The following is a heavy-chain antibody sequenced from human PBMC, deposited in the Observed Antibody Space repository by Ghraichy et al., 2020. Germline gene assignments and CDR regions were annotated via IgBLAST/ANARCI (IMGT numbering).Heavy chain of an antibody. D-gene: IGHD5-24*01. CDR2: ISYDGSNK. Sequence: LSLTCAASGFTFSSYAMHWVRQAPGKGLEWVAVISYDGSNKYYADSVKGRFTISRDNSKNTLYLQMNSLRAEDTAVYYCARPKGWLQSRTNFDYWGQGTLVTVSS. CDR1: GFTFSSYA. J-gene: IGHJ4*02. CDR3: ARPKGWLQSRTNFDY. V-gene: IGHV3-30*04.